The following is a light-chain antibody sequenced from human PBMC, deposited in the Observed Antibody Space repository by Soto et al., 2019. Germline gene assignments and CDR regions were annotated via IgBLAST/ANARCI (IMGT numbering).Light chain of an antibody. CDR3: QQYKSLYT. V-gene: IGKV1-12*01. Sequence: DIQMTQSPSSVSASVGDTVTITCRASQGIYSRLAWYQQKPGKAPELLIYATSTLQNGVPSRFSGSGFGTEFTLTINGLQPDDFASYYCQQYKSLYTFGQGTKLEIK. J-gene: IGKJ2*01. CDR2: ATS. CDR1: QGIYSR.